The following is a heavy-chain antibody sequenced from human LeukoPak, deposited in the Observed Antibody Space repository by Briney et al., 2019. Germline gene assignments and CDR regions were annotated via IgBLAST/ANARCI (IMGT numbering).Heavy chain of an antibody. D-gene: IGHD5-24*01. CDR2: ISSSGSTI. V-gene: IGHV3-11*04. CDR3: ARETRLRWTDY. J-gene: IGHJ4*02. CDR1: GGSISSSSYY. Sequence: LSLTCTVSGGSISSSSYYWGWIRQAPGKGLEWLSYISSSGSTIYYADSVKGRFTISRDNAKNSLYLQMNSLRAEDTAVYYCARETRLRWTDYWGQGTLVTVSS.